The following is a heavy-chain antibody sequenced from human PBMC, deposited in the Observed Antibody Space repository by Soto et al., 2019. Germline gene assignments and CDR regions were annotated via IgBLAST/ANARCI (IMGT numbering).Heavy chain of an antibody. D-gene: IGHD6-13*01. CDR2: INHSGST. CDR3: ARVFLGPGYSSSWTRGYSWLDP. Sequence: SETLSLTCAVYGGSFSGYYWSWIRQPPGKGLEWIGEINHSGSTNYNPSLKSRVTISVDTSKNQFSLKLSSVTAADTAVYYCARVFLGPGYSSSWTRGYSWLDPWGQGTLVTFSS. CDR1: GGSFSGYY. V-gene: IGHV4-34*01. J-gene: IGHJ5*02.